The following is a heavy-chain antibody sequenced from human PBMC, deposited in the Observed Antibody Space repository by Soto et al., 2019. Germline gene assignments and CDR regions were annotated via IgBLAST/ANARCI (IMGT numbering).Heavy chain of an antibody. D-gene: IGHD2-2*01. CDR1: GFTFSSYG. CDR2: IWYDGSNK. Sequence: QVQLVESGGGVVQPGRSLRLSCAASGFTFSSYGMRWVRQAPGKGLEWVAVIWYDGSNKYYADSVKGRFTISRDNSKNTLYLQMNSLRAEDTAVYYCARDRANCISTSCYGPNYYYYGMDVWGQGTTVTVSS. J-gene: IGHJ6*02. CDR3: ARDRANCISTSCYGPNYYYYGMDV. V-gene: IGHV3-33*01.